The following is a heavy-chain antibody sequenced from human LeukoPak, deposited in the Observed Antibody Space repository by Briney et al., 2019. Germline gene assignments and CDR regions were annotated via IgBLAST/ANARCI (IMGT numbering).Heavy chain of an antibody. CDR3: AREYCSGGTCYLPGY. Sequence: PGGSLRLSCAASGFSFSAYWMSWVRHAPGKGLEWLANIKTDGSEQYYVDSVKGRFTISRDNAMNSLYLQMNSLRADDTAVYYCAREYCSGGTCYLPGYWGQGTLVTVSS. V-gene: IGHV3-7*04. J-gene: IGHJ4*02. CDR1: GFSFSAYW. CDR2: IKTDGSEQ. D-gene: IGHD2-15*01.